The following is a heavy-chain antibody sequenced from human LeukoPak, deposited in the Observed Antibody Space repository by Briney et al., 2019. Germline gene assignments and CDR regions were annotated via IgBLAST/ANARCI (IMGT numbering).Heavy chain of an antibody. D-gene: IGHD1-7*01. CDR2: ISSSSSYI. V-gene: IGHV3-21*01. J-gene: IGHJ4*02. CDR1: GFTFSSYS. CDR3: ARDITGTRNFDY. Sequence: GGSLRLSCAASGFTFSSYSMTWVRQAPGKGLEWVSSISSSSSYIYYADSVKGRFTITRDNAKNSLYLQMNSLRAEDTAVYYCARDITGTRNFDYWGQGTLVTVSS.